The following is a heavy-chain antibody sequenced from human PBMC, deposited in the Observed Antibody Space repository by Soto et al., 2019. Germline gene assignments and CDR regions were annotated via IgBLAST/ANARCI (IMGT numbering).Heavy chain of an antibody. CDR1: GFTFSSYE. J-gene: IGHJ3*02. D-gene: IGHD6-19*01. Sequence: GGSLRLSCAASGFTFSSYEMNWVRQAPGKGLEWVSYISSSGSTIYYADSVKGRFTISRDNAKNPLYLQMNSLRAEDTAVYYCARAKYSSGWYDAFDIWGQGTMVTVSS. V-gene: IGHV3-48*03. CDR3: ARAKYSSGWYDAFDI. CDR2: ISSSGSTI.